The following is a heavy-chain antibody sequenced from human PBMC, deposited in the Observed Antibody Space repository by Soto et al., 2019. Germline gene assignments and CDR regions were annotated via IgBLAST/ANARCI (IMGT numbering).Heavy chain of an antibody. CDR1: GFTFRVYS. CDR3: ARSVEGHFDY. D-gene: IGHD6-19*01. J-gene: IGHJ4*02. CDR2: MTSDMKTI. V-gene: IGHV3-48*02. Sequence: PGGSLRLSCAASGFTFRVYSMNWIRQAPGKGLEWVSYMTSDMKTIHYADSVKGRFTISRDNAKNLVYLQMTSLRDEDTAVYYCARSVEGHFDYWGQGTLVNVS.